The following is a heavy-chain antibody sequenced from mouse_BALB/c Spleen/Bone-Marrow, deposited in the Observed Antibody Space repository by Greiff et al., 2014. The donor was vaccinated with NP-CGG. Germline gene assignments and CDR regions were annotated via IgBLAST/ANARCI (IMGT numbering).Heavy chain of an antibody. Sequence: QVQLQQSGAELVKPGASVKLPCKASGYTFTSYWMHWVKQRPGQGLEWIGEINPSNGRTNYNEKFKSKATLTVDKSSSTAYMQLSSLTSEDSAVYYCAYDYDPSYAMDYWGQGTSVTVSS. CDR2: INPSNGRT. V-gene: IGHV1S81*02. D-gene: IGHD2-4*01. CDR1: GYTFTSYW. J-gene: IGHJ4*01. CDR3: AYDYDPSYAMDY.